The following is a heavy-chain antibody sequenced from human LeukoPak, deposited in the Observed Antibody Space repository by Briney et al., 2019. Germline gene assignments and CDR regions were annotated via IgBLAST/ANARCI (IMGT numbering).Heavy chain of an antibody. CDR3: ARAVWFGESYYYYMDV. J-gene: IGHJ6*03. D-gene: IGHD3-10*01. CDR1: GGTFSSYA. Sequence: SVRVSCKASGGTFSSYAISWVRQAPGQGLEWMGGIIPIFGTANYAQKFQGRVTITADESTSTAYMELSSLRSEDTAVYYCARAVWFGESYYYYMDVWGKGTTVTISS. V-gene: IGHV1-69*13. CDR2: IIPIFGTA.